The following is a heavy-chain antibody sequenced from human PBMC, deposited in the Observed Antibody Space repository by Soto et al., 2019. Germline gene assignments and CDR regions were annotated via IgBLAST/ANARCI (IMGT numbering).Heavy chain of an antibody. Sequence: SVTLSLTCSVSGGSISSGDYYLSWIRQPPGKGLECIGYIYYSGSTYYNPSLKSRVTISVDTSKNQFSLKLSSVTAADTAVYYCASRKSSPYFDYWGQGTLVTVSS. J-gene: IGHJ4*02. CDR2: IYYSGST. D-gene: IGHD3-10*01. V-gene: IGHV4-30-4*01. CDR1: GGSISSGDYY. CDR3: ASRKSSPYFDY.